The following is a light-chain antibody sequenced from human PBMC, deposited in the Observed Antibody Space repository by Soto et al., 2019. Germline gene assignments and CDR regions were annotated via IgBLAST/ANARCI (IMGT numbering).Light chain of an antibody. CDR1: SSDVGGYNY. V-gene: IGLV2-11*01. Sequence: QSALTQPRSVSGSPGQSVTISCTGTSSDVGGYNYVSWYQHDPGKDPKLRISDVSKRPSGVPDRFSGSKSDNTASRTISWLQAQDEADYYCCSYAGSYSRVFGGGTKLTVL. CDR3: CSYAGSYSRV. CDR2: DVS. J-gene: IGLJ3*02.